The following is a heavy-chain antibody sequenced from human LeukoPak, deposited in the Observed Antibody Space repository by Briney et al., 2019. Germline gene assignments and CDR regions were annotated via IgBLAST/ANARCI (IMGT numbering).Heavy chain of an antibody. J-gene: IGHJ5*02. CDR3: AKDGGYCSSTSCPEDNWFDP. Sequence: GGSLRLSCAASGFTFSSYGMHWVRQAPGKGLEWVAFIRYDGSNKYYADSVKGRFTISRDNSKNTLYLQMNSLRAEDTAVYYCAKDGGYCSSTSCPEDNWFDPWVQGTLVTVSS. CDR2: IRYDGSNK. V-gene: IGHV3-30*02. D-gene: IGHD2-2*01. CDR1: GFTFSSYG.